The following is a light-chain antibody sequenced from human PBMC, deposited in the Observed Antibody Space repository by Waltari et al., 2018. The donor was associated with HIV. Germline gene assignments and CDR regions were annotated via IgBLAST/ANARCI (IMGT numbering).Light chain of an antibody. J-gene: IGKJ2*01. V-gene: IGKV3-15*01. CDR2: GAS. Sequence: ATLPVSPSDKATLSCWARLHANNYLAWYQQKPGQSPRLLIYGASTRATGVPARFSGSGSGTEFTLTITSLQSEDFAVYYCHQYHNWPPFTFGQGTKLEI. CDR3: HQYHNWPPFT. CDR1: LHANNY.